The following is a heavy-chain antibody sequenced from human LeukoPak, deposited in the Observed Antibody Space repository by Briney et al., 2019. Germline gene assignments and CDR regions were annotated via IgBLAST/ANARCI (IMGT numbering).Heavy chain of an antibody. V-gene: IGHV4-59*01. CDR2: IYYSGSN. CDR3: ARGPSGGVDNWFDP. Sequence: PSETLSLTCTVSGGYISSYYWRWLRQPPGKGLEWIGYIYYSGSNNYTPSLKCRVTISVDTSKQQFSLKLSSVTAADTAVYYCARGPSGGVDNWFDPWGQGTLVTVSS. D-gene: IGHD3-16*01. CDR1: GGYISSYY. J-gene: IGHJ5*02.